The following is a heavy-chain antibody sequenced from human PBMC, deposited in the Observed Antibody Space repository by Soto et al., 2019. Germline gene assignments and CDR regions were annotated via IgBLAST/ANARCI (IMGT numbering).Heavy chain of an antibody. CDR2: ISSSSSTI. CDR3: ASRLYSSSFDAFDI. D-gene: IGHD6-13*01. CDR1: GFTFSSYS. V-gene: IGHV3-48*04. J-gene: IGHJ3*02. Sequence: GGSLRLSCAASGFTFSSYSMNWVRQAPGEGLEWVSYISSSSSTIYYADSVKGRFTISRDNAKNSLYLQMNSLRAEDTAVYYCASRLYSSSFDAFDIWGQGTMVTVSS.